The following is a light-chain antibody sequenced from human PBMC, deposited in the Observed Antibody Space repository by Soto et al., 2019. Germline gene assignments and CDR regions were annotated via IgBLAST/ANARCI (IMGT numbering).Light chain of an antibody. V-gene: IGKV3-15*01. Sequence: EIVMTQSPATLSVSPGVRATLSCRASQSVSINLAWYQQKPGQAPRLLIYGASTRATGIPARFSGSGSGTEFTLTISSLQSEDFAVYYCQHYNNWPPWTFGQGTKVEIK. CDR3: QHYNNWPPWT. CDR2: GAS. J-gene: IGKJ1*01. CDR1: QSVSIN.